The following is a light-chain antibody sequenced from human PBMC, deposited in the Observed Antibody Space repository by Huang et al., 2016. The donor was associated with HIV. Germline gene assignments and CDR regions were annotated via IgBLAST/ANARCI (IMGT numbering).Light chain of an antibody. Sequence: EIVMMQSPATLSVSPGEGATLSCRASNIVSSNLAWYQHKPGQDPRLLIYGTSIRATGIPARFTGIWSGTEFTLTISSLLSEDVAVYYCQQYNTSPYTFGQGTKLEIK. J-gene: IGKJ2*01. CDR3: QQYNTSPYT. CDR1: NIVSSN. V-gene: IGKV3-15*01. CDR2: GTS.